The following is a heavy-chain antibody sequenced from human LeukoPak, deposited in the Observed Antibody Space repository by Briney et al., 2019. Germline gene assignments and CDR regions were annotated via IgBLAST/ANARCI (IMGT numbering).Heavy chain of an antibody. J-gene: IGHJ4*02. D-gene: IGHD5-18*01. Sequence: GGSLRLSCAASGFTFTSYSMHWVRQAPGKGLEWVSVIGGGGTYINYADSVKGRFTISRDNAKNTLYLQMNSLRAEDTAVYYCARVRWDTVMGFDYWGQGTLVTVSS. V-gene: IGHV3-21*01. CDR3: ARVRWDTVMGFDY. CDR2: IGGGGTYI. CDR1: GFTFTSYS.